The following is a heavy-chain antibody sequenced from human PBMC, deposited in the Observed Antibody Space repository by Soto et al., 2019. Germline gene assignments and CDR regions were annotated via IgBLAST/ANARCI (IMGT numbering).Heavy chain of an antibody. D-gene: IGHD6-13*01. CDR1: GFTFSNCA. Sequence: QVQLVESGGGVVQPGRSLRLSCAASGFTFSNCAMHWVRQAPGKGLEWVALISNDGTNKYYADSVKGRLTISRDNSKSILYLQMNSLRAEDTALYYCAAAFLAAELDFWGHGTLVTVSS. J-gene: IGHJ4*01. CDR2: ISNDGTNK. V-gene: IGHV3-30-3*01. CDR3: AAAFLAAELDF.